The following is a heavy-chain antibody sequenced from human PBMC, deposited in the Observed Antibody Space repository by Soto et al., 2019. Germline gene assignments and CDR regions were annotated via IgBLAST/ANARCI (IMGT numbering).Heavy chain of an antibody. V-gene: IGHV3-23*01. Sequence: GGSLRLSCAASGFPFSNYAMSLVRQSPGKGLEWVSGIRDSGGATYYADSVKGRFTISRDNSKNTLYMRMNSLRAEDTAVYFCAKDSRHYSSAGYGDFDNRGQGNRVTV. J-gene: IGHJ4*02. CDR1: GFPFSNYA. CDR2: IRDSGGAT. CDR3: AKDSRHYSSAGYGDFDN. D-gene: IGHD6-25*01.